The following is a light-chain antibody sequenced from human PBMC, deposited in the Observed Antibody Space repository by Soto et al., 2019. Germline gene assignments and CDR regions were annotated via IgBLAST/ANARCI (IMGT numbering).Light chain of an antibody. CDR1: SSNIGSNY. Sequence: QSVLTQPPSASGTPGQRVTISCSGSSSNIGSNYVYWYRQLPGTAPNVLIYRNDERPSGVPDRFSGSKSGSSASLAISGLRSEDEADYYCSAWDDSLRGPVFGRWTKLTVL. V-gene: IGLV1-47*01. J-gene: IGLJ3*02. CDR2: RND. CDR3: SAWDDSLRGPV.